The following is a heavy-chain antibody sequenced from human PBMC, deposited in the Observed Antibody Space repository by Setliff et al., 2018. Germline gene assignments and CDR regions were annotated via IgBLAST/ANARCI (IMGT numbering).Heavy chain of an antibody. J-gene: IGHJ4*02. CDR1: GYTFSDYG. D-gene: IGHD2-2*01. CDR3: SRLVRFCIRTSCQRLSGGEF. CDR2: ISAHTGNT. Sequence: GASVKVSCKTSGYTFSDYGIAWVRQAPGQGLEWMGRISAHTGNTFYSPKFHGRVTLTTDTSTSTAYMELRSLGSDDTAVYYCSRLVRFCIRTSCQRLSGGEFWGQGTLVTVSS. V-gene: IGHV1-18*01.